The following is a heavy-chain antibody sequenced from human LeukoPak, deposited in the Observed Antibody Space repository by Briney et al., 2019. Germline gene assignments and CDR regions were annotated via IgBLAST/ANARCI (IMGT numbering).Heavy chain of an antibody. CDR3: ARGALWLGETVRSFDF. J-gene: IGHJ4*02. Sequence: PGGSLRLSCAASGFTFSDDYMSWIRQAPGKGLEWVSYISSTGGTIYNADSVKGRLSISRDSAKNSLYLQMNSLRVDDAAVYYCARGALWLGETVRSFDFWGQGTLVTVSS. D-gene: IGHD3-10*01. V-gene: IGHV3-11*01. CDR2: ISSTGGTI. CDR1: GFTFSDDY.